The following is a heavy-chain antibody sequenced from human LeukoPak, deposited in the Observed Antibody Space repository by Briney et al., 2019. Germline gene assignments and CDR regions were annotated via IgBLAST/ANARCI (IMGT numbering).Heavy chain of an antibody. CDR2: ISSSGSTI. CDR3: ARDGLIVGATPFDY. Sequence: PGGSLRLSCAASGFTFSSYEMNWVRQAPGKGPEWVSYISSSGSTIYYADSVKGRFTISRDNAKNSLYLQMNSLRAEDTAVYYCARDGLIVGATPFDYWGQGTLVTVSS. J-gene: IGHJ4*02. D-gene: IGHD1-26*01. V-gene: IGHV3-48*03. CDR1: GFTFSSYE.